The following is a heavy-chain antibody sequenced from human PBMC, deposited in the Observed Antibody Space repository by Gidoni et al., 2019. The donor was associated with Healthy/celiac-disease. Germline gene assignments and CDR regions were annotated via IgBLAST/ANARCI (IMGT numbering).Heavy chain of an antibody. J-gene: IGHJ4*02. D-gene: IGHD2-2*02. CDR3: AKNPPRAATAIPEWDY. Sequence: EVQLLESGGGLVQPGGSLRLSCAASGFTFSSYAMSWVRQAPGKGLEWVSAISGSGGSTYYADSVKGRFTISRDNSKNTLYLQMNSLRAEDTAVYYCAKNPPRAATAIPEWDYWGQGTLVTVSS. CDR1: GFTFSSYA. V-gene: IGHV3-23*01. CDR2: ISGSGGST.